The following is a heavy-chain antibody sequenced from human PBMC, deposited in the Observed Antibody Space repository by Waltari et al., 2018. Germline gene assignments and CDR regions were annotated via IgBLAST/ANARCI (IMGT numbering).Heavy chain of an antibody. V-gene: IGHV3-23*01. Sequence: EVQLLESGGGLVQPGGSLRLSCAASGFTFSSYAMSWVRQAPGKGLEWVSAISGSGGSTYYADSVKGRFTISRDNSKNTLYLQMNSLRAEDTAVYYCAKDSAPYCGGDCYPDYWGQGTLVTVSS. D-gene: IGHD2-21*02. CDR2: ISGSGGST. CDR1: GFTFSSYA. J-gene: IGHJ4*02. CDR3: AKDSAPYCGGDCYPDY.